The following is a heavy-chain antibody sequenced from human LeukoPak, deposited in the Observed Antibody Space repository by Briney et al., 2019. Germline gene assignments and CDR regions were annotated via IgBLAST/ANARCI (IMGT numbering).Heavy chain of an antibody. J-gene: IGHJ3*02. CDR2: IYYSGST. CDR1: GGSISTYY. Sequence: SETLSLTCTVSGGSISTYYWSWIRQPPGKGLEWMGYIYYSGSTYYNPSLKSRVTISVDRSKNQFSLKLSSVTAADTAVYYCAREGAFDIWGQGTMVTVSS. V-gene: IGHV4-59*12. CDR3: AREGAFDI.